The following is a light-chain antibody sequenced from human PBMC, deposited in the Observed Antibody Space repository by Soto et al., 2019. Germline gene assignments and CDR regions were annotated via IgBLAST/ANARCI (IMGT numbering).Light chain of an antibody. V-gene: IGKV3-15*01. CDR3: QQHNDWHPHT. J-gene: IGKJ2*01. Sequence: ETLLTQSPATLSVSPGERATLSCRASESVRDNLAGNQQKPGQAPRLLINGASTRAPCIPDRFSGSGFGTEFSLTISSLQSEDFAFYYCQQHNDWHPHTFGQGTNLEIK. CDR1: ESVRDN. CDR2: GAS.